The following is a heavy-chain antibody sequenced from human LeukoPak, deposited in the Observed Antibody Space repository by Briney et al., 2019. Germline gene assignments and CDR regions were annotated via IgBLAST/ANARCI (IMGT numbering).Heavy chain of an antibody. Sequence: SETLSLTCTVSGGPVSVSHWWSWVRQPPGKDLEWIGELHHGGGSNYNPSLKSRVTMSVDKSQNHFSLRLSSVTAADTAVYYCARGISRSGSGRGGVSDIWGQGTMVTVSS. J-gene: IGHJ3*02. CDR1: GGPVSVSHW. CDR3: ARGISRSGSGRGGVSDI. V-gene: IGHV4-4*02. D-gene: IGHD3-10*01. CDR2: LHHGGGS.